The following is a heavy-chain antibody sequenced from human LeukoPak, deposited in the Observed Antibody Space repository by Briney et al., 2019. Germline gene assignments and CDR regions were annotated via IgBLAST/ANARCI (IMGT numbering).Heavy chain of an antibody. CDR2: VAYSGGTT. J-gene: IGHJ4*02. V-gene: IGHV3-23*01. Sequence: GGSLRLSCAASGFTFSRYTMSWVREAPGKGLEWVSAVAYSGGTTYYADSVKGRFTISRDNSKNTVYLQMNSLRAEDTAVYYCAKRPLSGGYFDYWGQGTLVTVSS. D-gene: IGHD1-26*01. CDR3: AKRPLSGGYFDY. CDR1: GFTFSRYT.